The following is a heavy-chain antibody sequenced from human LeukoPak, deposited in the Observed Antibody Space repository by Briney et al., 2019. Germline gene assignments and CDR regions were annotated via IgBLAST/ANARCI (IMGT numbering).Heavy chain of an antibody. D-gene: IGHD6-19*01. J-gene: IGHJ4*02. CDR2: ITGAGGST. CDR1: GFTFDDSA. Sequence: PGGSPRLSCAASGFTFDDSAIHWVRQAPGKGLEWVSLITGAGGSTYYADSVKGRFTISRDNSKSSLYLQMNSLRTEDTALYYCAKATGYTSGWYGYHFDFWGQGTLVSVSS. CDR3: AKATGYTSGWYGYHFDF. V-gene: IGHV3-43*02.